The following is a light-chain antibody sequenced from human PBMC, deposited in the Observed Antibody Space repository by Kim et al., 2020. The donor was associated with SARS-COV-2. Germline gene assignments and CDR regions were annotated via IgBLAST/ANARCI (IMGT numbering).Light chain of an antibody. V-gene: IGKV1-39*01. J-gene: IGKJ4*01. CDR2: AAS. CDR3: QQSYSTPGLT. Sequence: DIQMTQSPSSLSASVGDRVTITCRASQSISSYLNWYQQKPGKAPKLLIYAASSLQSGVPSRFSGSGSGTDFTLTISNLQPEDFATYYCQQSYSTPGLTFGGGTKVDIK. CDR1: QSISSY.